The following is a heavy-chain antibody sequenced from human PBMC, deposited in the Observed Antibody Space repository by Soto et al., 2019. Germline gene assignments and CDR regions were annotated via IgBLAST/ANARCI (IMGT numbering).Heavy chain of an antibody. CDR2: ISYDGSNK. Sequence: QVQLVESGGGVVQPGRSLRLSCAASGFTFSSYAMHWVRQAPGKGLEWVAVISYDGSNKYYADSVKGRFTISRDNSKNTLYLQMNSLRAEDTAVYYCARDETYCSSTSCPSYYYGMDVWGQGTTVTVSS. CDR3: ARDETYCSSTSCPSYYYGMDV. J-gene: IGHJ6*02. CDR1: GFTFSSYA. D-gene: IGHD2-2*01. V-gene: IGHV3-30-3*01.